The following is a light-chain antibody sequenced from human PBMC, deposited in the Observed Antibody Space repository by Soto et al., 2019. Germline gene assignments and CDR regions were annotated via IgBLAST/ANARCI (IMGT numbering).Light chain of an antibody. V-gene: IGKV1-5*01. CDR3: QQYNSYLFT. Sequence: DIQMTQSPSTLSASVGGRVTITCRASQSISSWLAWYQQKPGKAPNLLIYDASTLESGVPSRFSGSGSGTEFTLTISSLQPDDFATYYCQQYNSYLFTFGPGTKVDIK. CDR1: QSISSW. J-gene: IGKJ3*01. CDR2: DAS.